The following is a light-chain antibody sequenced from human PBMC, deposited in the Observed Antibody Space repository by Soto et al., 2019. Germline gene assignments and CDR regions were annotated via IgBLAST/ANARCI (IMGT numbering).Light chain of an antibody. CDR1: SSNIGSNY. CDR3: AAWDDSLRGPSYV. V-gene: IGLV1-47*01. CDR2: RNN. Sequence: QSVLTQPPSASGTPGQRVTISCSGSSSNIGSNYVYWYQQLPGTAPKLLIYRNNQRPSGVPDRFSGSKSGTSASLAISGLRSEDEAEYYCAAWDDSLRGPSYVFGTGTKVTVL. J-gene: IGLJ1*01.